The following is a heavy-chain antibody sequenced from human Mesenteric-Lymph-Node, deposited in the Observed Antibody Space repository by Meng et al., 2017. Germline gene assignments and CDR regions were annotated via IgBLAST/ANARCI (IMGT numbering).Heavy chain of an antibody. CDR2: ISYDGSNK. CDR3: ARDHYQARYPQWLEIDY. J-gene: IGHJ4*02. CDR1: GFTFSSYA. D-gene: IGHD5-12*01. V-gene: IGHV3-30*01. Sequence: GESLKISCAASGFTFSSYAMHWVRQAPGKGLEWVAVISYDGSNKYYADSVKGRFTISRDNSKNTLYLQMNSLRAEDTAVYYCARDHYQARYPQWLEIDYWGQGTLVTVSS.